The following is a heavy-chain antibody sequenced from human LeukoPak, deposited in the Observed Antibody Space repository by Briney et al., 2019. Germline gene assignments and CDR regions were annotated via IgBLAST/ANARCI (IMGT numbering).Heavy chain of an antibody. D-gene: IGHD1-26*01. Sequence: SETLSLTCTVSGGSISSYYWSWIRQPPGKGLEWIGYIYYSGSTNYNPSLKSRVTISVDTFKNQFSLKLSSVTAADTAVYYCARVAFSGSYNFDYWGQGTLVTVSS. CDR1: GGSISSYY. J-gene: IGHJ4*02. CDR2: IYYSGST. V-gene: IGHV4-59*01. CDR3: ARVAFSGSYNFDY.